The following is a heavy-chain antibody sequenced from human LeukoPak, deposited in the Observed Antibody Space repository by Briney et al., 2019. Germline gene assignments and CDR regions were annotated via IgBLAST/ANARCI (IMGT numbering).Heavy chain of an antibody. CDR3: AIRTHVDIVATLGERVKKGLDY. CDR2: MNPNSSNT. J-gene: IGHJ4*02. D-gene: IGHD5-12*01. V-gene: IGHV1-8*02. CDR1: GYTFTSYG. Sequence: ASVKVSCKASGYTFTSYGISWVRQAPGQGLEWMGWMNPNSSNTGYAQKFQGRVTMTRNTSMSTAYMELSSLRSEDTAVYYCAIRTHVDIVATLGERVKKGLDYWGQGTPVTVSS.